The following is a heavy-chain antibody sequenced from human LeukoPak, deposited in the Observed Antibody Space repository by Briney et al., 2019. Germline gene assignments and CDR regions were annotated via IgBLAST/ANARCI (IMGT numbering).Heavy chain of an antibody. V-gene: IGHV3-7*01. CDR2: INQDGSGK. CDR1: GFTFSSYE. D-gene: IGHD1-26*01. CDR3: ARDSGRREDY. J-gene: IGHJ4*02. Sequence: PGGSLRLSCAASGFTFSSYEMNWVRQAPGKGLAWVANINQDGSGKYHVDSVKGRFTISRDNAKNSLYLQMNSLRAEDTAVYYCARDSGRREDYWGQGTLVTVSS.